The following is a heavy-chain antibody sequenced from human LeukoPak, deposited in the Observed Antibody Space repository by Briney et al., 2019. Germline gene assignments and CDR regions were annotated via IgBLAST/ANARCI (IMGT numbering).Heavy chain of an antibody. CDR3: AKDITSGSYSTGPGN. CDR2: ISGDGGST. Sequence: GGTLRLSCAASGFTFDDYAMHWVRQAPGKGLEWVSLISGDGGSTYYADSVKGRFTISRDNSKKSMYLQMNSLRTEDTALYYCAKDITSGSYSTGPGNWGQVTLVTVSS. D-gene: IGHD1-26*01. V-gene: IGHV3-43*02. CDR1: GFTFDDYA. J-gene: IGHJ4*02.